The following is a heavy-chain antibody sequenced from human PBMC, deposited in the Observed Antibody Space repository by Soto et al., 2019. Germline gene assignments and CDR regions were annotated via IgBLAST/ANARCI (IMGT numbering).Heavy chain of an antibody. CDR3: ARGINYYASGDDAFDI. CDR1: GYTFTSYD. Sequence: QVQLVQSGAEVKKPGASVKVSCKASGYTFTSYDINWVRQDTGQGLEWMGWKNPNSGNTGYAQKFQGRVTMTRNTSISTAYMELSSLRSEDTAVYYCARGINYYASGDDAFDIWGQGTMVTVSS. D-gene: IGHD3-10*01. J-gene: IGHJ3*02. V-gene: IGHV1-8*01. CDR2: KNPNSGNT.